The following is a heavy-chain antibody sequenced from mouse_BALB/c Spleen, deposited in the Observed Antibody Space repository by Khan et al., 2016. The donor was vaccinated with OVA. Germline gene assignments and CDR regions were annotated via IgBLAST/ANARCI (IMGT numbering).Heavy chain of an antibody. D-gene: IGHD2-10*01. J-gene: IGHJ4*01. CDR3: AKTFYAHYYARDY. CDR1: GFSLTDYG. Sequence: QVQLKESGPGLVAPSQSLSITCTVSGFSLTDYGVSWIRQPPGKGLEWLGVIWGGGSTYYNSALNSRLSISKDNSKSHVFLKMNSLQTDDTAMYYCAKTFYAHYYARDYWGQGTSVTVSS. V-gene: IGHV2-6-5*01. CDR2: IWGGGST.